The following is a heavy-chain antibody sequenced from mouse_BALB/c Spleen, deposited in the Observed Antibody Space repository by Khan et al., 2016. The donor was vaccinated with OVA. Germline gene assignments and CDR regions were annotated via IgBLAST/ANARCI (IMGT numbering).Heavy chain of an antibody. CDR3: ARSKYYGGSLYAMDY. V-gene: IGHV1S41*01. CDR1: GYTFTSYW. Sequence: DLVKPGASVKLSCKASGYTFTSYWIYWIKQRPGEGLEWIGRLGPGSGSTYYNEMFKDKATLTVDTSSSTSYIQLSSLSSEDSAVXFCARSKYYGGSLYAMDYWGQGTSVTVSS. CDR2: LGPGSGST. D-gene: IGHD1-1*01. J-gene: IGHJ4*01.